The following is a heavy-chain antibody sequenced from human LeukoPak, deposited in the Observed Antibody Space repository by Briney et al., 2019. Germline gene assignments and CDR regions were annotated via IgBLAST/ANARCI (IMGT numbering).Heavy chain of an antibody. D-gene: IGHD3-22*01. CDR1: GYTFTSYY. CDR2: INPSGGST. Sequence: ASVTVSCKASGYTFTSYYMHWVRQAPGQGLEWMGIINPSGGSTSYAQKFQGRVTMTRDTSTSTVYMELSSLRSEDTAVYYCARALSPYYYDSSANYYYYMDVWGKGTTVTVSS. V-gene: IGHV1-46*01. J-gene: IGHJ6*03. CDR3: ARALSPYYYDSSANYYYYMDV.